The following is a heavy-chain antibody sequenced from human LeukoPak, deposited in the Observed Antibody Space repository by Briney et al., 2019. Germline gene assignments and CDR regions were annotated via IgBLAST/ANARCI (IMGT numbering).Heavy chain of an antibody. CDR2: ISYDGSNK. V-gene: IGHV3-30*04. D-gene: IGHD3-10*01. Sequence: PGGSLRLSCAASGFTFSSYAMHGVRQAPGKGLEWVAVISYDGSNKSYADSVKGRFTISRDNSKNTLYLQMNSLGAEDKAVYYCARDPPGDWGQGTLVTVSS. CDR1: GFTFSSYA. J-gene: IGHJ4*02. CDR3: ARDPPGD.